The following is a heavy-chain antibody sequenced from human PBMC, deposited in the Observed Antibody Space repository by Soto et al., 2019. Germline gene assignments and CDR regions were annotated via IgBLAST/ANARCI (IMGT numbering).Heavy chain of an antibody. CDR1: GYTFTSYG. V-gene: IGHV1-18*01. D-gene: IGHD6-13*01. J-gene: IGHJ6*02. Sequence: ASVKVSCKASGYTFTSYGISWVRQAPGQGLEWMGWISAYNGNTNYAQKLQGRVTMTTDTSTSTAYMELRSLRSDDTAVYYCARDIAAAGYYYGMDVWGQETTVTVSS. CDR3: ARDIAAAGYYYGMDV. CDR2: ISAYNGNT.